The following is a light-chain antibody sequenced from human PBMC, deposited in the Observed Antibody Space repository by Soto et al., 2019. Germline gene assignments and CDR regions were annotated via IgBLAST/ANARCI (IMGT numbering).Light chain of an antibody. J-gene: IGKJ4*02. CDR1: QSISNY. Sequence: DTQMTQSPSSLPASVGDRVTITCRSSQSISNYVNWYQQRPGKAPKLLIYAASTLHSGVPSRFSGSGSGRDFTLTISSLHPEDFATYYCQQSYHTLPLTFGGGTKVEV. V-gene: IGKV1-39*01. CDR2: AAS. CDR3: QQSYHTLPLT.